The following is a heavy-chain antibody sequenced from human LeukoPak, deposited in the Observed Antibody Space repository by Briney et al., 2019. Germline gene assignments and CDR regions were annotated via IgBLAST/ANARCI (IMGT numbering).Heavy chain of an antibody. Sequence: GGSLRLSCAASGFTFGTYSMNWVRQAPGKGLEWVSSISSSSRYIYSADSVKGRFTISRDNAKNSLYLQMNSLRVEDTAVYYCAGKNEYSYGSALDYWGQGTLVTVSS. CDR1: GFTFGTYS. CDR3: AGKNEYSYGSALDY. J-gene: IGHJ4*02. CDR2: ISSSSRYI. D-gene: IGHD5-18*01. V-gene: IGHV3-21*01.